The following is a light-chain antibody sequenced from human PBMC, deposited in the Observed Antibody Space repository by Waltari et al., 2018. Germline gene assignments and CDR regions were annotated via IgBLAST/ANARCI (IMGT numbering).Light chain of an antibody. CDR1: TSDIGSYNY. Sequence: QSGLTQPASVSGSPGQSITISCTGTTSDIGSYNYVSWYQQQPGGPPKLILYFVTNRPSVISSLFSGSRSGATASLTISGLLSEDEAYYFCSSFSNSVTPVLFGGGTKVTVL. CDR3: SSFSNSVTPVL. J-gene: IGLJ2*01. V-gene: IGLV2-14*01. CDR2: FVT.